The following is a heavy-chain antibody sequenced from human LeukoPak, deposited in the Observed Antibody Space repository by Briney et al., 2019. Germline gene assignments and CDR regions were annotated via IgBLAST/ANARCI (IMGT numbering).Heavy chain of an antibody. CDR1: GYTFTSYD. CDR3: ARASLWFGELDPWFDP. D-gene: IGHD3-10*01. CDR2: MNPNSGNT. J-gene: IGHJ5*02. Sequence: WASVKVSCKASGYTFTSYDINWVRQATGQGLEWMGWMNPNSGNTGYAQKFQGRVTMTRNTSISTAYMELSSLRSEDTAVYYCARASLWFGELDPWFDPWGQGTLVTVSS. V-gene: IGHV1-8*01.